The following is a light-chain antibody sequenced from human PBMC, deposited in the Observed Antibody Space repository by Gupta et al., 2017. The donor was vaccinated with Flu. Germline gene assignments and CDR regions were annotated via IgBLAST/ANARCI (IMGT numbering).Light chain of an antibody. V-gene: IGKV3-11*01. CDR1: QSVSSY. J-gene: IGKJ4*01. CDR2: DAS. Sequence: IVLTQSPATFLWSSGARATLSCRASQSVSSYLAWYQQKPGQAPRLLIYDASNRATGIPARFSGSGSGTDFTLTISSLEPEDFAVYYCQQRSNCPLTFGGGTKVEIK. CDR3: QQRSNCPLT.